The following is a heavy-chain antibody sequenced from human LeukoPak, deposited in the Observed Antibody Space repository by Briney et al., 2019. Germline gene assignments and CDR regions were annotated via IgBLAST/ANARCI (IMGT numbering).Heavy chain of an antibody. Sequence: GGSLRLSCAASGFTFSSYGMHWVRQAPGKGLEWVAVISYDGSNKYYADSVKGRFTISRDNSKNTLYLQMNSLRAEDTAVYYCAKSGAYYYDSSGYQSPYYFDYWGQGTLVTVSS. V-gene: IGHV3-30*18. J-gene: IGHJ4*02. CDR1: GFTFSSYG. CDR2: ISYDGSNK. CDR3: AKSGAYYYDSSGYQSPYYFDY. D-gene: IGHD3-22*01.